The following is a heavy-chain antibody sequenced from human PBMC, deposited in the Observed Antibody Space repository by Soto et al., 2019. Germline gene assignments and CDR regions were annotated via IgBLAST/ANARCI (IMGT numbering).Heavy chain of an antibody. V-gene: IGHV1-18*01. CDR2: ISAYNGNT. Sequence: QVQLVQSGAEVKKPGASVKVSCKASGYTFTNFGISWVRQAPGQGLEWMGWISAYNGNTNYAQNFQGRVTMTTDTPTTTANMELRSLRSEEPAVYYCAGGGTPIDSWGQETLSPSPQ. D-gene: IGHD3-16*01. CDR3: AGGGTPIDS. J-gene: IGHJ5*01. CDR1: GYTFTNFG.